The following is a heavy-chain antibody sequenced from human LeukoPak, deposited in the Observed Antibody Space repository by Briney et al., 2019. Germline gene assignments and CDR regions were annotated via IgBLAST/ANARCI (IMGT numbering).Heavy chain of an antibody. CDR1: GGSISSSSYY. V-gene: IGHV4-61*02. CDR2: IYTSGST. CDR3: ARGGAYYDILTGYYRSGDY. Sequence: SETLSLTCTVSGGSISSSSYYWSWIRQPAGKGLEWIGRIYTSGSTNYNPSLKSRVTISVDASKNQFSLKLSSVTAADTAVYYCARGGAYYDILTGYYRSGDYWGQGTLSPSPQ. D-gene: IGHD3-9*01. J-gene: IGHJ4*02.